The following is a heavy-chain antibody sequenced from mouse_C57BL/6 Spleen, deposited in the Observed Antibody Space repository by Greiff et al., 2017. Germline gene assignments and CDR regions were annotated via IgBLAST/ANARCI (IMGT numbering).Heavy chain of an antibody. V-gene: IGHV10-3*01. CDR2: IRSKSSNYAT. Sequence: EVQGVESGGGLVQPRGSLKLSCAASGFTFNTYAMHWVRQAPGKGLEWVARIRSKSSNYATYYADSVKDRITISRDDSQSMIDLHMDNLKTKDTAMYYCERDGVEEDYWGQGTTLTVSS. CDR3: ERDGVEEDY. D-gene: IGHD1-1*01. J-gene: IGHJ2*01. CDR1: GFTFNTYA.